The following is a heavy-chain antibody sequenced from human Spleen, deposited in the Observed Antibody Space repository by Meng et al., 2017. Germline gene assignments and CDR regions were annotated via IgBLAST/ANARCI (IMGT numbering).Heavy chain of an antibody. Sequence: QVQLQESGPGLVKPSQTLSLTCTVSGGSISSSNWWSWVRQPPGKGLEWIGSIGHSGFTYYTPSLKSRVTVSIDTSRNQFSLWLTSVTAADTAVYYCVRSSGWVKTGFDPWGQGTLVTVSS. D-gene: IGHD6-19*01. J-gene: IGHJ5*02. CDR3: VRSSGWVKTGFDP. V-gene: IGHV4-4*02. CDR1: GGSISSSNW. CDR2: IGHSGFT.